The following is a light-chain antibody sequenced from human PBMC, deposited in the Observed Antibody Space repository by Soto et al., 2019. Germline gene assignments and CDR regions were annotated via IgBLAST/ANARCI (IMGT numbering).Light chain of an antibody. Sequence: DIQMTQSPSTLSASVGDRVTITCRASQSIRSWLAWYQQKPGKAPKLLIYDASSLESGVPSRFSGSASGTEFTLTISSLQPDDFATYYCQQYNSYSTWMFGQGTKVDIK. J-gene: IGKJ1*01. CDR1: QSIRSW. V-gene: IGKV1-5*01. CDR2: DAS. CDR3: QQYNSYSTWM.